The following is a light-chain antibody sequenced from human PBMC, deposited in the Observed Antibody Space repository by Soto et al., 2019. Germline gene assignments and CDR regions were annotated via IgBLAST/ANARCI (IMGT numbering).Light chain of an antibody. Sequence: ALTQPASVSGSPGQSITISCTGTSSDVGSYNLVSWYQQHPGKAPKLMIYEGSKRPSGVSNRFSGSKSGNTASLTISGLQAEDEADYYCCSYAGSSTYYVFGTGTKVTLL. V-gene: IGLV2-23*01. CDR3: CSYAGSSTYYV. CDR2: EGS. J-gene: IGLJ1*01. CDR1: SSDVGSYNL.